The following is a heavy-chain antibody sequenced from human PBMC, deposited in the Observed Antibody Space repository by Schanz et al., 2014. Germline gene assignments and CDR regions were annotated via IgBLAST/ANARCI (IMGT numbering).Heavy chain of an antibody. CDR2: IWFDGSNK. CDR3: AREIPAGGHFDY. J-gene: IGHJ4*02. Sequence: QVQLVESGGGVVQPGGSLRLSCAASGFTFSSFGMHWVRQAPGKGLEWVAIIWFDGSNKYYADSVKGRFTISRDNSKNTLFLQMNSLRAEDTAMFYCAREIPAGGHFDYWGQGTLVSVSS. V-gene: IGHV3-33*01. CDR1: GFTFSSFG. D-gene: IGHD2-15*01.